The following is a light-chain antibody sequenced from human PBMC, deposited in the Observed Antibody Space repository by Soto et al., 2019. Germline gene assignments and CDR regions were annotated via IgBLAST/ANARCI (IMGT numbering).Light chain of an antibody. CDR3: QHYSTWLWT. CDR1: QSVDSK. V-gene: IGKV3-15*01. CDR2: GAS. Sequence: EIVMTQSPATLSVSPGERATLSCRASQSVDSKLAWYQQKPGQGPRLLIYGASSRATVIPARFSGSGSGTEFTLTISSLQSEDFAVYYCQHYSTWLWTFGQGTKVEIK. J-gene: IGKJ1*01.